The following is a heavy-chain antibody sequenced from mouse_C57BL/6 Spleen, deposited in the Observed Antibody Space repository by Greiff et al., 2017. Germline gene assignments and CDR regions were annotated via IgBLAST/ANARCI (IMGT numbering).Heavy chain of an antibody. CDR1: GYTFTSYW. CDR2: IYPGNSDT. J-gene: IGHJ4*01. Sequence: VQLQQSGTVLARPGASVKMSCKTSGYTFTSYWMHWVKQRPGQGLEWIGAIYPGNSDTSYNQKFKGKGKLTAVTSASTAYMELSSLTNEDSAVYYCTRSRYDYYGGYAMDYWGQGTSVTVSS. D-gene: IGHD1-1*01. V-gene: IGHV1-5*01. CDR3: TRSRYDYYGGYAMDY.